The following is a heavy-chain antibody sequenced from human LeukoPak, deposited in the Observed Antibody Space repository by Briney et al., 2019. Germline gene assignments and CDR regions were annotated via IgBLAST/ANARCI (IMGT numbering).Heavy chain of an antibody. CDR3: VRDGGVSGYDLLDY. CDR2: INQDGSKE. V-gene: IGHV3-7*01. J-gene: IGHJ4*02. CDR1: GFIFSNYW. Sequence: PGGSLRLSCTASGFIFSNYWMTWVRQAPGKGLEWAAQINQDGSKEYYIDSVKARFSISRDNARNSLSLQMNSLRAEDTAVYYCVRDGGVSGYDLLDYWGQGTLVTVSS. D-gene: IGHD5-12*01.